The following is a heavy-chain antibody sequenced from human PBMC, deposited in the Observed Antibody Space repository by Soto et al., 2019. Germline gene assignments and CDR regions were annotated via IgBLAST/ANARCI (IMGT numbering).Heavy chain of an antibody. CDR2: ISYDGSNK. CDR3: AKNFMTTDAFDI. CDR1: GFTFSSYG. J-gene: IGHJ3*02. V-gene: IGHV3-30*18. D-gene: IGHD3-16*01. Sequence: VQLVESGGGVVQPGRSLRLSCAASGFTFSSYGMHWVRQAPGKGLEWVAVISYDGSNKYYADSVKGRFTISRDNSKNTLYLQMNSLRAEDTAVYYCAKNFMTTDAFDIWGQGTMVTVSS.